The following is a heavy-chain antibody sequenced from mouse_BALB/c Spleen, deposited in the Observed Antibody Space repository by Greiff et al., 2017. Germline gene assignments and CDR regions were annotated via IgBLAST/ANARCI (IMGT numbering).Heavy chain of an antibody. D-gene: IGHD2-1*01. J-gene: IGHJ3*01. CDR1: GYTFTSYY. V-gene: IGHV1S56*01. CDR3: ARSDGNYGLAY. Sequence: QVQLQQSGPELVKPGASVRISCKASGYTFTSYYIHWVKQRPGQGLEWIGWIYPGNVNTKYNEKFKGKATLTADKSSSTAYMQLSSLTSEDSAVYFCARSDGNYGLAYWGQGTLVTVSA. CDR2: IYPGNVNT.